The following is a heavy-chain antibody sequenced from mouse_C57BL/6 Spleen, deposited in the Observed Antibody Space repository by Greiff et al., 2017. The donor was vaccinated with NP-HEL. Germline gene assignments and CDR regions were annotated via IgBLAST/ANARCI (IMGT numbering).Heavy chain of an antibody. CDR2: IYPGSGST. CDR1: GYTFTSYW. CDR3: ARKLGHYYAMDY. V-gene: IGHV1-55*01. J-gene: IGHJ4*01. D-gene: IGHD4-1*01. Sequence: QVQLKQSGAELVKPGASVKMSCKASGYTFTSYWITWVKQRPGQGLEWIGDIYPGSGSTNYNEKFKSKATLTVDTSSSTAYMQLSSLTSEDSAVYYCARKLGHYYAMDYWGQGTSVTVSS.